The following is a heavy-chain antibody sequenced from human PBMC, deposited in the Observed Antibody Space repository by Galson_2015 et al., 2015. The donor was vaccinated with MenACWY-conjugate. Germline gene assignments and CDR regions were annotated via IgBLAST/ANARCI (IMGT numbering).Heavy chain of an antibody. CDR2: IDPSNSNT. CDR1: GYSFSSYW. J-gene: IGHJ4*02. D-gene: IGHD2-8*02. CDR3: ARQTGAYMAPSDY. V-gene: IGHV5-10-1*01. Sequence: QSGAEVKKPGESLRTSCKGSGYSFSSYWIIWVRQMPGTGLEWMGRIDPSNSNTNYSPSFQGHVTISADKSISTAYLQWSSLKASDTAMYYCARQTGAYMAPSDYWGQGTLVTVSS.